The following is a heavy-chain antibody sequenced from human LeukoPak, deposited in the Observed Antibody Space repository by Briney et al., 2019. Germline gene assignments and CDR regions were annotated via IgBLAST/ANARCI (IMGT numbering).Heavy chain of an antibody. J-gene: IGHJ6*03. Sequence: SGTLSLTCAVSGGSISSSSYYWGWIRQPPGKGLEWIGSIYYSGSTYYNPSLKSRVTISVDTSKNQFSLKLSSVTAADTAVYYCARGRVATIFGVVPSYYMDVWGKGTTVTVSS. V-gene: IGHV4-39*07. CDR1: GGSISSSSYY. CDR3: ARGRVATIFGVVPSYYMDV. D-gene: IGHD3-3*01. CDR2: IYYSGST.